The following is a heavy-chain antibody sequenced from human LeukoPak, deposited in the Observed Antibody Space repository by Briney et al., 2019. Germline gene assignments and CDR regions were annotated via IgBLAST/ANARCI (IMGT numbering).Heavy chain of an antibody. D-gene: IGHD2-8*01. V-gene: IGHV3-15*01. Sequence: PGGSLRLSCAASGFTFSNAWMRWVRQAPGKGLEWVGRIKSKTDGGTTDYAAPVKGRFTISRDDSKNTLYLQMNSLKTEDTAVYYCTTDIFDDGICLGPYWGQGTLVTVSS. J-gene: IGHJ4*02. CDR2: IKSKTDGGTT. CDR1: GFTFSNAW. CDR3: TTDIFDDGICLGPY.